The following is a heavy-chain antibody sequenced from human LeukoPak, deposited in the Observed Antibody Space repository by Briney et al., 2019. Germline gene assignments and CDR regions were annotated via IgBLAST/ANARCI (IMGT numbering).Heavy chain of an antibody. CDR1: GFTFSSYA. Sequence: GGSLRLSCAASGFTFSSYAMHWVRQAPGKGLEWVAVISYDGSNKYYADSVKGRFTISRDNSKNTLYLQMNSLRAEDTAVYYCARVGITMIVVGRDAFDIWGQGTMVTVSS. D-gene: IGHD3-22*01. CDR2: ISYDGSNK. J-gene: IGHJ3*02. CDR3: ARVGITMIVVGRDAFDI. V-gene: IGHV3-30*04.